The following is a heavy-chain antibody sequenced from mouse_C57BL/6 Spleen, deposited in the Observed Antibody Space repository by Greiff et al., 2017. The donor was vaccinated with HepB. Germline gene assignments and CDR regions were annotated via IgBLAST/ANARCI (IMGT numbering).Heavy chain of an antibody. CDR3: ARDSNIYYYAMDY. J-gene: IGHJ4*01. Sequence: EVMLVESGGGLVKPGGSLKLSCAASGFTFSSYAMSWVRQTPEKRLEWVATISDGGSYTYYPDNVKGRFTISRDNAKNNLYLQMSHPKSEDTAMYYCARDSNIYYYAMDYWGQGTSVTVSS. V-gene: IGHV5-4*01. CDR1: GFTFSSYA. D-gene: IGHD2-5*01. CDR2: ISDGGSYT.